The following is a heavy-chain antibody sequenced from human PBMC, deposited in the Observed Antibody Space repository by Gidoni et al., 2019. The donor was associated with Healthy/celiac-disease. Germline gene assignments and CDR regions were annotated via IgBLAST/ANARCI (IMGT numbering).Heavy chain of an antibody. CDR2: IWYDGSNK. V-gene: IGHV3-33*01. D-gene: IGHD3-10*01. J-gene: IGHJ6*02. CDR3: ARDLWFGEGYYYYGMDV. Sequence: SYGMHWVRQAPGKGLEWVAVIWYDGSNKYYADSVKGRFTISRDNSKNTLYLQMNSLRAEDTAVYYCARDLWFGEGYYYYGMDVWGQGTTVTVSS. CDR1: SYG.